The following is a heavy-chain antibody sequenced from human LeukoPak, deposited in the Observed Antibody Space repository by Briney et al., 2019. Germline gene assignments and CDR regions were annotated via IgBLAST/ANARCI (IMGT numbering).Heavy chain of an antibody. CDR3: AGKGAYYGSGYYYYYYMDV. Sequence: SETLSLTCTVSGGSISSYYWSWIRQPAGKGLEWIGRIYTSGSTNYNPSLKSRVTMSVDTSKNQFSLKLSSVTAADTAVYYCAGKGAYYGSGYYYYYYMDVWGKGTTVTVSS. CDR1: GGSISSYY. V-gene: IGHV4-4*07. CDR2: IYTSGST. J-gene: IGHJ6*03. D-gene: IGHD3-10*01.